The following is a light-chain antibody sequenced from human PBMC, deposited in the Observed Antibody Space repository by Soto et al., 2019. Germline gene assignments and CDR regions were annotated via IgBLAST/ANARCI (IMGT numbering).Light chain of an antibody. CDR1: QSISIW. CDR3: QQYNSYVT. J-gene: IGKJ2*01. CDR2: KAS. Sequence: DIQMTQSPSTLSASVGDRVTITCRASQSISIWLAWYQQKPGKAPNLLIYKASSLGSGVPSRFSGSGSGTEFTLTISSLQPDDFANYYCQQYNSYVTFGQGTKLEIK. V-gene: IGKV1-5*03.